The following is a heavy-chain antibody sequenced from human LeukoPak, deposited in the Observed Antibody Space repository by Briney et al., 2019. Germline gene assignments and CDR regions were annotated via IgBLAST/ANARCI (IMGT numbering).Heavy chain of an antibody. D-gene: IGHD5-24*01. CDR1: GFTFSSYK. Sequence: GGSLRLSCAASGFTFSSYKMNWVPQAPGKGLEWVSYISSSGSTIYYADSVKGRFTISRDNAKNSLYLQMNSLRAEDTAVYYCAREDRDGYNDWFDPWGQGTLVTVSS. J-gene: IGHJ5*02. V-gene: IGHV3-48*03. CDR2: ISSSGSTI. CDR3: AREDRDGYNDWFDP.